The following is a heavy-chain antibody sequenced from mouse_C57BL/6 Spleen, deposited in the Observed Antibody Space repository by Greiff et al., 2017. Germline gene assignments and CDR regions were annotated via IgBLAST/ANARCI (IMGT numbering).Heavy chain of an antibody. CDR1: GYAFSSSW. CDR2: IYPGDGAT. CDR3: ARGSYYYGSSYGEWAY. V-gene: IGHV1-82*01. D-gene: IGHD1-1*01. J-gene: IGHJ3*01. Sequence: QVQLQQSGPELVKPGASVKISCKASGYAFSSSWMNWVKQRPGKGLEWIGRIYPGDGATNYNGKFKGKATLTADKSSSTAYMQLSSLTSEDSAVYGGARGSYYYGSSYGEWAYWGEGTLVTVAA.